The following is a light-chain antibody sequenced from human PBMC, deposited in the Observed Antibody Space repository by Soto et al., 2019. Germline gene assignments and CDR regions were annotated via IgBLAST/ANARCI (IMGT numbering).Light chain of an antibody. CDR3: QQYGSSGT. CDR2: DAS. CDR1: QSVGSDF. J-gene: IGKJ1*01. Sequence: EIVLTQSPGTLSLSPGERATLSCRASQSVGSDFLAWYQQRPGQPPRILIYDASRRATGIPDRFSGSGSGTDFTLTISRLEPEDFAVYYCQQYGSSGTFGQGTKVDIK. V-gene: IGKV3-20*01.